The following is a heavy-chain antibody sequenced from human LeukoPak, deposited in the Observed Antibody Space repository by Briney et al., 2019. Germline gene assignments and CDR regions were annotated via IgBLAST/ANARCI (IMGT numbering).Heavy chain of an antibody. CDR2: INPSGGST. V-gene: IGHV1-46*01. CDR1: GCTFTSYY. J-gene: IGHJ4*02. CDR3: ARDRSLDD. Sequence: ASVKVSCKASGCTFTSYYMHWVRQAPGQGLEWMGIINPSGGSTSYAQKFQGRVTMTRDTSISTAYMELSRLTSGDTAVYYCARDRSLDDWGQGTLVIVSS.